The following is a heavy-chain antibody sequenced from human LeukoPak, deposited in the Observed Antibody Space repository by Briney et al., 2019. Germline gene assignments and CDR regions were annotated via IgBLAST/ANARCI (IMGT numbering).Heavy chain of an antibody. CDR1: GGTFSSYA. Sequence: ASVKVSCKASGGTFSSYAISWVRQAPGQGLEWMGWISAYNGNTNYAQKLQGRVTMTTDTSTSTAYMELRSLRSDDTAVYYCARDGQQWNPFDYWGQGTLVTVSS. CDR3: ARDGQQWNPFDY. J-gene: IGHJ4*02. CDR2: ISAYNGNT. D-gene: IGHD6-19*01. V-gene: IGHV1-18*01.